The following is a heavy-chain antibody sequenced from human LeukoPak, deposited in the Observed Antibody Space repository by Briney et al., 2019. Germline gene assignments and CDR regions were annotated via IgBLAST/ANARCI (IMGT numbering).Heavy chain of an antibody. Sequence: SETLSLTCTVSGGSLSSYYWSWIRQPPGKGLEWIGYIYYSGSTNYNPSLKSRVTISVDTSKNQFSLKLSSVTAADTAVYYCASTTMVRGGLPNLSFDYWGQGTLVTVSS. J-gene: IGHJ4*02. CDR3: ASTTMVRGGLPNLSFDY. CDR1: GGSLSSYY. V-gene: IGHV4-59*01. CDR2: IYYSGST. D-gene: IGHD3-10*01.